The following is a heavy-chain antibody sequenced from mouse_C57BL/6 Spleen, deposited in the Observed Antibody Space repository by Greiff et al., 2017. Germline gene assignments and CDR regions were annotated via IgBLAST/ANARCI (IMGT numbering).Heavy chain of an antibody. V-gene: IGHV5-4*01. Sequence: DVKLQESGGGLVKPGGSLKLSCAASGFTFSSYAMSWVRQTPEKRLEWVATISDGGSYTYYPDNVKGRFTISRDNAKNNLYLQMSHLKSEDTAMYYCARERDYGSSPYFDYWGQGTTLTVSS. CDR1: GFTFSSYA. J-gene: IGHJ2*01. CDR2: ISDGGSYT. CDR3: ARERDYGSSPYFDY. D-gene: IGHD1-1*01.